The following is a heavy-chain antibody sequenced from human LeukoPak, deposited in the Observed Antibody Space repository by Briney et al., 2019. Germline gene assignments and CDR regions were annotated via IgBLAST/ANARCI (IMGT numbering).Heavy chain of an antibody. CDR1: GFTFDDYA. CDR2: ISWNSGSI. D-gene: IGHD3-22*01. J-gene: IGHJ4*02. Sequence: GRSLRLSCAASGFTFDDYAMHWVRQAPGKGLEWVSGISWNSGSIGYADSVKGQFTISRDNAKNSLYLQMNSLRAEDTALYYCAKDEYYYDSSGCFDYWGQGTLVTVSS. CDR3: AKDEYYYDSSGCFDY. V-gene: IGHV3-9*01.